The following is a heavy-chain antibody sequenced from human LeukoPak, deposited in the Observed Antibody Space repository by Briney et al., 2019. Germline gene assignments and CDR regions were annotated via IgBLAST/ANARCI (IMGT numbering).Heavy chain of an antibody. J-gene: IGHJ3*02. V-gene: IGHV3-53*05. D-gene: IGHD4-17*01. CDR3: ARDRLDYGDYEDAFDI. CDR1: GFTVSSNY. CDR2: IYSGGST. Sequence: GGSLRLSCAASGFTVSSNYMSWVRQAPGKGLEWVSVIYSGGSTYYADSVKGRFTISRDNSKNTLYLQMNSLRAEDTAVYYCARDRLDYGDYEDAFDIWGQGTMVTVSS.